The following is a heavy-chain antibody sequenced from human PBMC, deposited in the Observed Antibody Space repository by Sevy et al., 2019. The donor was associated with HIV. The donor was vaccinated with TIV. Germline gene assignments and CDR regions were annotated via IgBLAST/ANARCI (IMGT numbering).Heavy chain of an antibody. D-gene: IGHD3-22*01. J-gene: IGHJ4*02. V-gene: IGHV4-59*01. CDR3: ARANYYDSSVNYHDY. CDR2: IYYTGST. Sequence: SETLSLTCTVSGGSISSYYWSWIRQPPGKGLEWIGYIYYTGSTNYNPSLKSRVTISVDTSKNQFSLKLSSVTAADTAVYYCARANYYDSSVNYHDYWGQGTLVTVSS. CDR1: GGSISSYY.